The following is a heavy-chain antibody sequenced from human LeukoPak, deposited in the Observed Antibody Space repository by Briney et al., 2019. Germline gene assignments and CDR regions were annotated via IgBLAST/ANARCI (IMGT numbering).Heavy chain of an antibody. J-gene: IGHJ4*02. CDR1: GFTFSSYW. Sequence: GGSPRLSCAASGFTFSSYWMSWVRQAPGKGLEWVANIKQDGSEKYYVDSVKGRFTISRDNAKNSLYLQMNSLRAEDTAVYYCARDPGSRAEYYYDSSGQDWGQGTLVTVSS. D-gene: IGHD3-22*01. V-gene: IGHV3-7*01. CDR3: ARDPGSRAEYYYDSSGQD. CDR2: IKQDGSEK.